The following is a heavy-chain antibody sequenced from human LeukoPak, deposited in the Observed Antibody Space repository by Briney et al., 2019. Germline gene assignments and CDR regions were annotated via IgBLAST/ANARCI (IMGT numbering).Heavy chain of an antibody. CDR3: ARDSAVEYYDSSGYRVPGLQH. CDR2: IYYSGST. Sequence: RPSETLSLTCTVSGGSISSSDYYWSWIRQPPGKGLEWIGYIYYSGSTYYNPSLKSRVTISVDTSKNQFSLKLSSVTAADTAVYYCARDSAVEYYDSSGYRVPGLQHWGQGTLVTVSS. J-gene: IGHJ1*01. D-gene: IGHD3-22*01. V-gene: IGHV4-30-4*01. CDR1: GGSISSSDYY.